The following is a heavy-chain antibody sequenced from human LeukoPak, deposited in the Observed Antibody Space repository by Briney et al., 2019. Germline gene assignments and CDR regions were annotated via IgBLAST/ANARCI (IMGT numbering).Heavy chain of an antibody. J-gene: IGHJ4*02. D-gene: IGHD6-13*01. V-gene: IGHV6-1*01. Sequence: PSQTLSLTCAISGDSVSSNSGVWTWIRQSPSRGFEWLGRTFYRSKWYNHYAVSVKSRITINPDTSKSQFSLQLNSVTPEDTAVYYCAREAAAGWVDYWGQGTLVTVSS. CDR2: TFYRSKWYN. CDR3: AREAAAGWVDY. CDR1: GDSVSSNSGV.